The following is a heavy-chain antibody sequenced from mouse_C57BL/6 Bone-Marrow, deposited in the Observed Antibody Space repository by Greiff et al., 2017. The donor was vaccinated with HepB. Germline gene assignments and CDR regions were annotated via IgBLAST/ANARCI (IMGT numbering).Heavy chain of an antibody. Sequence: VQLQQPGAELVKPGASVKLSCKASGYTFTSYWMHWVKQRPGRGLEWIGRIDPNSGGTKYNEKFKSKATLTVDKPSSTAYMQLSSLTSEDPAVYYCARRYGSPNYYAMDYWGQGTSVTVSS. D-gene: IGHD1-1*01. CDR1: GYTFTSYW. CDR2: IDPNSGGT. J-gene: IGHJ4*01. V-gene: IGHV1-72*01. CDR3: ARRYGSPNYYAMDY.